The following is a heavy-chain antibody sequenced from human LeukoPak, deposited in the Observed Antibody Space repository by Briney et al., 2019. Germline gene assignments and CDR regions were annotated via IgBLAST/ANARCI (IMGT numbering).Heavy chain of an antibody. CDR2: ISSTSGYS. D-gene: IGHD3-22*01. Sequence: GGSLRLSCAASGFTFSDYYMSWIRQAPGKGLEWISYISSTSGYSNYADSVKGRFTISRDNAKNSLYLQMNSLRAEDTAVYYCARDRSRGDSPPNWFDPWGQGTLVSVSS. CDR3: ARDRSRGDSPPNWFDP. J-gene: IGHJ5*02. CDR1: GFTFSDYY. V-gene: IGHV3-11*05.